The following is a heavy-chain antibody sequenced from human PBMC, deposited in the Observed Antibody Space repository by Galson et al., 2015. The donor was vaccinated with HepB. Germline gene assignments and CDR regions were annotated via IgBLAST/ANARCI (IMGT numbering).Heavy chain of an antibody. CDR1: VFSLSTSGMC. Sequence: PALVKPTQTLTLTCTFSVFSLSTSGMCVSWIRQPPGKALEWLARIDWNDDKFYNTSLKTRLTISKDTSKNQVVLTMTNMDPVDTATYYCARIHGSSDRNDLDYWGQGTLVTVSS. CDR3: ARIHGSSDRNDLDY. J-gene: IGHJ4*02. D-gene: IGHD1-1*01. V-gene: IGHV2-70*17. CDR2: IDWNDDK.